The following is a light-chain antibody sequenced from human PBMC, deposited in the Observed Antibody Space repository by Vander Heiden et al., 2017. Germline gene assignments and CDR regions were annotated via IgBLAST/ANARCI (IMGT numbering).Light chain of an antibody. Sequence: QSVLTQPPSVSGAPGQRVTISCTGSSSNIGAGYDVPWYQQLPGTAPKLLIYGNSNRPSGVPDRFSGSKSGTSAALAITGLQAEDEADDYCQSYDSSLSGLWVFGGGTKLTVL. J-gene: IGLJ3*02. CDR2: GNS. CDR1: SSNIGAGYD. CDR3: QSYDSSLSGLWV. V-gene: IGLV1-40*01.